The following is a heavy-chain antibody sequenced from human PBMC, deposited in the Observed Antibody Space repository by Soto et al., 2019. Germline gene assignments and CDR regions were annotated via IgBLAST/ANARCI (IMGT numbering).Heavy chain of an antibody. CDR2: IYSGGST. Sequence: PGGSLRLSCAASGFTVSSNYMSWVRQAPGKGLEWVSVIYSGGSTYYADSVKGRFTISRDNSKNTLYLQMNSLRAEDTAVYYCARHAYYDYVWGSPPLDYWGQGTLVTVSS. D-gene: IGHD3-16*01. CDR1: GFTVSSNY. V-gene: IGHV3-53*01. J-gene: IGHJ4*02. CDR3: ARHAYYDYVWGSPPLDY.